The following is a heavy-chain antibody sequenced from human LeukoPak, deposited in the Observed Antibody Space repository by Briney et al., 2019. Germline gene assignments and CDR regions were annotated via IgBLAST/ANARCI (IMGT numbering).Heavy chain of an antibody. CDR3: VSHETPYYYIDV. J-gene: IGHJ6*03. V-gene: IGHV4-38-2*02. Sequence: SETLSLTCTVSSHSITNNYFGWIRQSPGKGLEWIGSISQRQITYYSPSLRSRVTVSRETSNKQFSLRLTSVTAGDTAIDYCVSHETPYYYIDVWGKGTPVTISS. CDR1: SHSITNNYF. CDR2: ISQRQIT.